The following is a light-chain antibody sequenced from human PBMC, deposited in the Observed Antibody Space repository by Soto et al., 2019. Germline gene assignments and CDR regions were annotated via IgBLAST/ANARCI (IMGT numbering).Light chain of an antibody. V-gene: IGKV3-20*01. CDR2: SAS. CDR3: QHYCTSPST. J-gene: IGKJ1*01. CDR1: QSISGTY. Sequence: DTVLTQSPGTLYLTSGERATLSCRASQSISGTYLAWYQQKPGQAPRLLIYSASTRATGIPDRFSGSGSGTDFTLTVSRLEPEDFAVYYCQHYCTSPSTFGRGTKVEIK.